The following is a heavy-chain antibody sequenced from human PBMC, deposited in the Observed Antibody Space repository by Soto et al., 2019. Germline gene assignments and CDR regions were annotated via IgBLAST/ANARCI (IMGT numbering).Heavy chain of an antibody. CDR3: ARAQSGGTGGYYYYYMDV. J-gene: IGHJ6*03. CDR1: GFTFSSYS. Sequence: GGSLRLSCAASGFTFSSYSMNWVRQAPGKGLEWVSSISSSSSYIYYADSVKGRFTISRDNAKNSLYLQMNSLRAEDTAVYYCARAQSGGTGGYYYYYMDVWGKGTTVTVSS. D-gene: IGHD3-16*01. CDR2: ISSSSSYI. V-gene: IGHV3-21*01.